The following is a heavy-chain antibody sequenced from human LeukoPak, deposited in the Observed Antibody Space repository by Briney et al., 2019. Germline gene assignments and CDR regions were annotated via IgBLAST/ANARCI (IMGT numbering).Heavy chain of an antibody. J-gene: IGHJ2*01. D-gene: IGHD5-18*01. CDR1: GFTFSSYG. V-gene: IGHV3-30*18. CDR2: ISYDGSNK. Sequence: GRSLRLSCAASGFTFSSYGMHWVRQAPGKGLEWVAIISYDGSNKYYADSVKGRFTICRDNSKNTLYLQMNSLRAEDTAVYYCAKPGRNSEYSYDPWYFDLWGRGTLVTVSS. CDR3: AKPGRNSEYSYDPWYFDL.